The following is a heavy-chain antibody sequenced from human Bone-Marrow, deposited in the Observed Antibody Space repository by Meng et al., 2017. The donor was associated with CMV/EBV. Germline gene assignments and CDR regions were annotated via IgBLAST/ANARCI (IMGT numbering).Heavy chain of an antibody. CDR1: GDSIHTHDW. D-gene: IGHD2-8*02. CDR2: ISYSART. CDR3: ARSPGYWSLDY. Sequence: LTCAVSGDSIHTHDWLSWVRQTPGKGLEWIGEISYSARTKSTPSLKSRVTISVDKTTNHFSLKVASVTAADTGVYFCARSPGYWSLDYWGQGNLVTVSS. J-gene: IGHJ4*02. V-gene: IGHV4-4*01.